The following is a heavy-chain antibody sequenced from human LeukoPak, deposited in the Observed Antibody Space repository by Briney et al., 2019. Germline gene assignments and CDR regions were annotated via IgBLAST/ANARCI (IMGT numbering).Heavy chain of an antibody. Sequence: SVKVSFKASGGTFSSYAISWVRQAPGQGLEWMGGIIPIFGTANYAQKFQGRVTITTDESTSTAYMELSSLRSEDTAVYYCARGRRSGSYYVWFDPWGQGTLVTVSS. CDR3: ARGRRSGSYYVWFDP. J-gene: IGHJ5*02. CDR2: IIPIFGTA. D-gene: IGHD1-26*01. V-gene: IGHV1-69*05. CDR1: GGTFSSYA.